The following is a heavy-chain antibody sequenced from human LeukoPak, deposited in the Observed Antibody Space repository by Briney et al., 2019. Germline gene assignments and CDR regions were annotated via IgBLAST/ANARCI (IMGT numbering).Heavy chain of an antibody. D-gene: IGHD3-10*01. CDR1: GGTFSSYA. V-gene: IGHV1-69*13. CDR3: ARDPGSGSYYSWFDP. CDR2: IIPIFGTA. Sequence: SVKVSCKASGGTFSSYAISWVRQAPGQGLEWMGGIIPIFGTANYAQKSQGRVTITADESTSTAYMELSSLRSEDTAVYYCARDPGSGSYYSWFDPWGQGTLVTVSS. J-gene: IGHJ5*02.